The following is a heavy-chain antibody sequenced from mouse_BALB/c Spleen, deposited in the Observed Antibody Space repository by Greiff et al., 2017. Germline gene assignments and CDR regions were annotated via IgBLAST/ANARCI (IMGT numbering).Heavy chain of an antibody. V-gene: IGHV3-2*02. Sequence: EVQGVESGPGLVKPSQSLSLTCTVTGYSITSDYAWNWIRQFPGNKLEWMGYISYSGSTSYNPSLKSRISITRDTSKNQFFLQLNSVTTEDTATYYCASGTYAMDYWGQGTSVTVSS. J-gene: IGHJ4*01. CDR1: GYSITSDYA. CDR3: ASGTYAMDY. D-gene: IGHD4-1*01. CDR2: ISYSGST.